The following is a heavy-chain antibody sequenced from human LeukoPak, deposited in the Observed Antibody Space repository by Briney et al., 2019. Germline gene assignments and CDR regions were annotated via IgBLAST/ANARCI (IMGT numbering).Heavy chain of an antibody. J-gene: IGHJ4*02. CDR2: ISSSSTI. V-gene: IGHV3-48*01. Sequence: GGSLRLSCAASGFTFSSSPMNWVRQAPGRGLEWVSYISSSSTIYYADSVKGRFTISRDNAKNSLYLQMNSLRVEDTAVYYCARSGDYWGQGTLVTVSS. CDR1: GFTFSSSP. CDR3: ARSGDY.